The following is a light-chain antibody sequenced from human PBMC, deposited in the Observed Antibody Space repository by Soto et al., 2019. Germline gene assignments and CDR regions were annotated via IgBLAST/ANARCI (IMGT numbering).Light chain of an antibody. CDR2: ATS. CDR3: QQRHMWPIT. CDR1: QTVNGDY. V-gene: IGKV3D-20*02. J-gene: IGKJ5*01. Sequence: EIVLTQSPGTLSLSPGETATLSCRASQTVNGDYLAWFQQRPGQAPRLLIFATSRRATDIPDRFSGSGSGTDFTLAIRRLEPEDFAVYYCQQRHMWPITFGQGTRLEIK.